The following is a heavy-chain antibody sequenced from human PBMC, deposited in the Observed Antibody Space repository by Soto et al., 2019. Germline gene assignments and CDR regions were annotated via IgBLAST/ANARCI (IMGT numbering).Heavy chain of an antibody. J-gene: IGHJ6*02. V-gene: IGHV1-18*01. Sequence: GASVKVSCKASGYTFTSYGINWVRQAPGQGLEWMGWISAYNGNTNYAPKLQGRITMTTDTSTTTAYMELRGLRSDDTAVYYCARMGDVPYYYYGMDVWGQGTTVTVSS. CDR3: ARMGDVPYYYYGMDV. D-gene: IGHD3-16*01. CDR1: GYTFTSYG. CDR2: ISAYNGNT.